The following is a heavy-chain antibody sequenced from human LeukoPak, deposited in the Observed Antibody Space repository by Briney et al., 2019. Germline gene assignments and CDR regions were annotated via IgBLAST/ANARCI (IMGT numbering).Heavy chain of an antibody. D-gene: IGHD3-10*01. Sequence: TSETLSLTCTVSGGSISSYYWSWIRKPPGKGLEWIGYIYYSGSTNYNPSLKSRVTISVDTSKNQFSLKLSSVTAADTAVYYCAAKRITMVRGVPSAFDIWGQGTMVTVSS. J-gene: IGHJ3*02. CDR3: AAKRITMVRGVPSAFDI. V-gene: IGHV4-59*01. CDR2: IYYSGST. CDR1: GGSISSYY.